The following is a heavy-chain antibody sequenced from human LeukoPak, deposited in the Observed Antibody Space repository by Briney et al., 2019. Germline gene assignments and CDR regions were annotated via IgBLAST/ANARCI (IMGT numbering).Heavy chain of an antibody. CDR1: GFTFSSFA. V-gene: IGHV3-23*01. J-gene: IGHJ3*02. D-gene: IGHD6-13*01. CDR2: ISGGSENT. Sequence: GGSLRLSCAASGFTFSSFAMSWVRQAPGKGLDWVSSISGGSENTYYADSVKGRFTISRDNSKNTLDRHLNSLTADDTAVYYCANMQLVKGVFEIWGQGTRVTVSS. CDR3: ANMQLVKGVFEI.